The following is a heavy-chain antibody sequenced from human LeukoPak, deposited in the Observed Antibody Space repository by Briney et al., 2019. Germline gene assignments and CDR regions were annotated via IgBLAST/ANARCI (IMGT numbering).Heavy chain of an antibody. V-gene: IGHV1-18*01. CDR1: GYAFTNYG. Sequence: GASVKVSCKASGYAFTNYGISWVRQAPGQGLEWMGWIRTDNGNTDYAQKFQGRVTMTTDTSTSTAYMELRSLRSDDTAVYYCARDRSSSFLWGQGTLVTVSS. CDR2: IRTDNGNT. J-gene: IGHJ4*02. D-gene: IGHD6-6*01. CDR3: ARDRSSSFL.